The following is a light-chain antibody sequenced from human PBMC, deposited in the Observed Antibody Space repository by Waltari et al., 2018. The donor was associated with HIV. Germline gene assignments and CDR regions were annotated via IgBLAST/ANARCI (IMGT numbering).Light chain of an antibody. Sequence: QSVLAQPPSASGTPGQRVTISCSASTSTIGGNTVSWYQQLPGTAPKLLIYSNNERPSGVPDRLSGSTSGTSASLVISGLQSEDEADYYCAAWDDSLKGGAFGTGTKVTVL. V-gene: IGLV1-44*01. CDR2: SNN. CDR3: AAWDDSLKGGA. CDR1: TSTIGGNT. J-gene: IGLJ1*01.